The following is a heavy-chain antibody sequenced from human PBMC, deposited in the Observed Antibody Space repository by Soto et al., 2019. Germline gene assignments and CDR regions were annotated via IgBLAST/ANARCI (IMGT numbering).Heavy chain of an antibody. CDR3: ARDKNRQFYPSYVDY. CDR2: IYYTGST. CDR1: GRPITGDY. Sequence: SETLSLTCTVSGRPITGDYWGWIRQPPGNALEYIGHIYYTGSTRYNPSLTSRVTISLDTSREQFSLKLTSVTAADTAVYYCARDKNRQFYPSYVDYWGQGTLVTVSS. J-gene: IGHJ4*02. V-gene: IGHV4-59*01. D-gene: IGHD3-16*01.